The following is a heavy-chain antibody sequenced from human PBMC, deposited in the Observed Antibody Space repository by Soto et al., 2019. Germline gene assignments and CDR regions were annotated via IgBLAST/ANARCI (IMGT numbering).Heavy chain of an antibody. D-gene: IGHD3-22*01. CDR2: IYYNGRT. CDR3: ARDVDSSGSRDY. J-gene: IGHJ4*02. CDR1: GASISTYY. Sequence: QVQLQESGPGLVKPSETLYLSCTVSGASISTYYWSWIRQAPGKGLEFICHIYYNGRTNYSPSLESGVTISVDTSKNQFALQLTSVTAADTAVYYCARDVDSSGSRDYWGQGIMVTVSS. V-gene: IGHV4-59*01.